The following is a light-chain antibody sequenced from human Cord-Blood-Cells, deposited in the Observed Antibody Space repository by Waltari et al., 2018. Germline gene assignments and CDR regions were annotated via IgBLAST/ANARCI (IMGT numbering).Light chain of an antibody. CDR1: PSDVGRHNI. J-gene: IGLJ2*01. CDR3: CSYAGSSTVV. V-gene: IGLV2-23*01. CDR2: EGS. Sequence: QSALTQPASVSGSPGQSNTLSCPGTPSDVGRHNIFSCYQKHPGKAPKLMSYEGSKRPSGVSKRFSGSKSGNTASLTISGLQAEDEADHYCCSYAGSSTVVFGGGTKLTGL.